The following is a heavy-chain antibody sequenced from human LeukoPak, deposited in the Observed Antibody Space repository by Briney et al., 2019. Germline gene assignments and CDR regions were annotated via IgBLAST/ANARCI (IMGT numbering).Heavy chain of an antibody. D-gene: IGHD3-22*01. CDR3: ARCPSYYYDSSGYYPVRYAFDI. Sequence: ASVKVSCKASGYTFTSYYMHWVRQAPGQGLEWMGLINPSGGSTSYAQKFQGRVTMTRDTSTSTVYMELSSLRSEATAVYYCARCPSYYYDSSGYYPVRYAFDIWGQGTMVTVSS. J-gene: IGHJ3*02. CDR1: GYTFTSYY. CDR2: INPSGGST. V-gene: IGHV1-46*01.